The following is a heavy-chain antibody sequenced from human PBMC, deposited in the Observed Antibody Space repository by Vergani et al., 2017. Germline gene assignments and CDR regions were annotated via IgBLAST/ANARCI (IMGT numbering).Heavy chain of an antibody. D-gene: IGHD3-10*01. J-gene: IGHJ5*02. Sequence: EVQLVQSGAEVKKPGESLKISCKGSGYSFSDYWIGWVRQMPGKGLEWMAIIYPADSERSYSPSFQGQVTISVDKSISTAYLQWSSLKASDTAIYFCARGAFKYFGEVPLDPWGQGTLVTVSS. CDR3: ARGAFKYFGEVPLDP. V-gene: IGHV5-51*01. CDR1: GYSFSDYW. CDR2: IYPADSER.